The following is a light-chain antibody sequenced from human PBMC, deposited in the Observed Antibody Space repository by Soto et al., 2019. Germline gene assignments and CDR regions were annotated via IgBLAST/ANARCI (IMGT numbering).Light chain of an antibody. Sequence: ELVMTPSSLTLSVSTWQGATLSCRASQSVSSLLAWYQQKPGQAPRLLIYRASTRATGIPARFSGSGSGTDFTLTISSLEPEDFAVYYCQQRSKWPRTFGQGTKVDIK. CDR2: RAS. V-gene: IGKV3-11*01. CDR3: QQRSKWPRT. CDR1: QSVSSL. J-gene: IGKJ1*01.